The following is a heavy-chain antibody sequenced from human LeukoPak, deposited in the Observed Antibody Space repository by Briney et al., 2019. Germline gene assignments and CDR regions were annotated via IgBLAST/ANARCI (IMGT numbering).Heavy chain of an antibody. Sequence: TGGSLRLSCGASGFTFSNAYMSWVRQAPGKGLEWVGHIKSKTDGWTTDYAAPVKGRFIISRDDSKNTLYLELNSLKTEDTAVYYCTTGTWVQLWLPDYWGQGTLVTVSS. CDR3: TTGTWVQLWLPDY. CDR1: GFTFSNAY. J-gene: IGHJ4*02. V-gene: IGHV3-15*01. CDR2: IKSKTDGWTT. D-gene: IGHD5-18*01.